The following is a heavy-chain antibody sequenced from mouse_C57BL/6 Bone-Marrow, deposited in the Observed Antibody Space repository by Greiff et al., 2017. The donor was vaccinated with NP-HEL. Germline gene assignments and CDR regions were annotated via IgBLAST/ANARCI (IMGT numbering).Heavy chain of an antibody. D-gene: IGHD2-1*01. J-gene: IGHJ3*01. CDR2: IYPRSGNT. CDR3: ARGSNGNYVFAY. V-gene: IGHV1-81*01. Sequence: QVQLKQSGAELARPGASVKLSCKASGYTFTSYGISWVKQRTGQGLEWIGEIYPRSGNTYYNEKFKGKATLTADKSSSTAYMELRSLTSEDSAVYFCARGSNGNYVFAYWGQGTLVTVSA. CDR1: GYTFTSYG.